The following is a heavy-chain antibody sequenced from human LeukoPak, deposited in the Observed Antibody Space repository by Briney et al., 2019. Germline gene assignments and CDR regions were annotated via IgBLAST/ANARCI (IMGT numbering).Heavy chain of an antibody. J-gene: IGHJ4*02. Sequence: GGSLTLSCATSGFTLDDYGRSWVRQAPGKGLEWVCGISWSGGSKGNVDAVQGRFTISRDNAKNSLYLQMNRLRADDTALSYCVKERGIVAARTFDYWGQGTLATVSS. CDR3: VKERGIVAARTFDY. D-gene: IGHD6-25*01. CDR1: GFTLDDYG. CDR2: ISWSGGSK. V-gene: IGHV3-20*04.